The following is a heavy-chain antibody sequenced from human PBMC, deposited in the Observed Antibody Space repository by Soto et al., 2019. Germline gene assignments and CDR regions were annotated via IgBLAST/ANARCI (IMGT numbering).Heavy chain of an antibody. CDR2: ISFDGRDK. V-gene: IGHV3-30*04. CDR1: RFALSGYA. J-gene: IGHJ4*02. CDR3: ARESEDLTSNFDY. Sequence: GVSLRLSCAASRFALSGYAFHWVRQAPGKGLEWVALISFDGRDKSYVDSVKGRFTISRDNAKNSLYLEMNSLRAEDTAVYYCARESEDLTSNFDYWGQGTLVTVSS.